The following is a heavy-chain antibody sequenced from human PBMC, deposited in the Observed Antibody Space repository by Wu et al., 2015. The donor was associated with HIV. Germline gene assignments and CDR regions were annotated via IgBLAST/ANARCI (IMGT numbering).Heavy chain of an antibody. V-gene: IGHV1-2*02. CDR2: INPNRGGT. CDR1: GYTFIDYY. CDR3: ARLQSLSGFYSNADY. D-gene: IGHD3-22*01. J-gene: IGHJ4*02. Sequence: QVQLLQSGAEVKKPGASAMVSCKASGYTFIDYYMYWVRQAPGQGLEWMGWINPNRGGTKYAQKFQGRVTMTRDTAVSTAYMELNSLRSDDTAVYYCARLQSLSGFYSNADYWGQGTLVTVSS.